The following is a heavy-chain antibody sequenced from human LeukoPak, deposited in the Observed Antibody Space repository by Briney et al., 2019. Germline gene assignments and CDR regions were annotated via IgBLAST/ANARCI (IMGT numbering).Heavy chain of an antibody. CDR2: LYYSGSS. V-gene: IGHV4-39*01. CDR1: GDSISSSNSS. D-gene: IGHD3-10*01. J-gene: IGHJ4*02. Sequence: SEPLSFTCTVSGDSISSSNSSRGWFRQPPGKGLEWIGSLYYSGSSSYNPSPKSRVTISADTSKNQFSLKLTAVTAADTAVYYCVIMAGYWGQGTLVTVSS. CDR3: VIMAGY.